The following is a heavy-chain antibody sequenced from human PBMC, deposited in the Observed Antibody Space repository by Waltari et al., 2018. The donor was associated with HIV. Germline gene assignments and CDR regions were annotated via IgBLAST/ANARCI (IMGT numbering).Heavy chain of an antibody. V-gene: IGHV1-69*01. Sequence: QVQLVQSGAEVKKPGSSVKVSCKASGGPLSSYVISWVRRAPGQGLEWMGGIIPIFGTANYAQKFQGRVTITADESTSTAYMELSSLRSEDTAVYYCARVGYCGGDCPNWFDPWGQGTLVTVSS. CDR1: GGPLSSYV. D-gene: IGHD2-21*02. CDR3: ARVGYCGGDCPNWFDP. J-gene: IGHJ5*02. CDR2: IIPIFGTA.